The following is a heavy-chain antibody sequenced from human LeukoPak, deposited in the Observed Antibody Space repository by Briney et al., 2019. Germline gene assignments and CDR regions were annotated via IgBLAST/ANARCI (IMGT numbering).Heavy chain of an antibody. V-gene: IGHV3-30*18. Sequence: GGSLRLSCAASGFTFSSYVMHWVRQAPGKGLEWVAVISYDGSNKYYADSVKGRFTISRDNSENTLYLQMNSLRTEDTAVYSCAKGGQQVVRYYFDYWGQGTLVTVSS. CDR1: GFTFSSYV. J-gene: IGHJ4*02. CDR2: ISYDGSNK. D-gene: IGHD6-13*01. CDR3: AKGGQQVVRYYFDY.